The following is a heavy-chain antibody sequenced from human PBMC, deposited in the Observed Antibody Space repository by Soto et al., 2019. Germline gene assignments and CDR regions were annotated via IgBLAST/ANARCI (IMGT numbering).Heavy chain of an antibody. CDR2: IYYSGST. CDR3: ARDYSNYAGYYYMDV. Sequence: SETLSLTCTVSGGSISSYYWSWIRQPPGKGLEWIGYIYYSGSTNYNPSLKSRVTISVDTSKNQFSLKLSSVTAADTAVYYCARDYSNYAGYYYMDVWGKGTKVTVSS. CDR1: GGSISSYY. D-gene: IGHD4-4*01. V-gene: IGHV4-59*01. J-gene: IGHJ6*03.